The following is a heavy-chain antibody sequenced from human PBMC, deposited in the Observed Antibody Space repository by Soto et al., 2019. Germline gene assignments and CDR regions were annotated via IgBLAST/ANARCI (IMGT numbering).Heavy chain of an antibody. CDR2: IIPIIGTA. CDR1: GGTFNNYA. CDR3: ARGGVDVVATSAFDY. D-gene: IGHD5-12*01. Sequence: QVQLVQSGAEVKKPGSSVKVSCKASGGTFNNYAISWVRQAPGQGLEWMGGIIPIIGTADYAHKFQGRLAISADESTGTIFMELSSLRSEDTALYYCARGGVDVVATSAFDYWGQGTLVTVFS. V-gene: IGHV1-69*01. J-gene: IGHJ4*02.